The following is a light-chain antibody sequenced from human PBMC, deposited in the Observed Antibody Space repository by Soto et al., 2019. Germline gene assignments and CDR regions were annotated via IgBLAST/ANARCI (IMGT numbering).Light chain of an antibody. CDR3: SSYTNTNTPHV. CDR1: SSDIGAYDY. J-gene: IGLJ1*01. CDR2: DVY. Sequence: QLVLTQPASVSGSPGQSITISCTGTSSDIGAYDYVSWYQQLPGTAPKLMLYDVYRRPSGVSTRFSGSKSGNTASLTISGLQAEDEADYYCSSYTNTNTPHVFGTGTKLTVL. V-gene: IGLV2-14*01.